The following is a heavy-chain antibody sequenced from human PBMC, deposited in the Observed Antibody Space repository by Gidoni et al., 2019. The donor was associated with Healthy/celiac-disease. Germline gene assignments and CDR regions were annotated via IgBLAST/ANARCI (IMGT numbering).Heavy chain of an antibody. CDR1: GLTFIGPV. J-gene: IGHJ6*02. CDR3: TRPDPAYYYYGMDV. V-gene: IGHV3-73*02. Sequence: EVQLVESGGGLVQPGGSRHLSGAASGLTFIGPVMHWVRQASGKGLEWVGRIRSKANSYATAYAASVKGRFTISRDDSKNTAYLQMNSLKTEDTAVYYCTRPDPAYYYYGMDVWGQGTTVTVSS. CDR2: IRSKANSYAT.